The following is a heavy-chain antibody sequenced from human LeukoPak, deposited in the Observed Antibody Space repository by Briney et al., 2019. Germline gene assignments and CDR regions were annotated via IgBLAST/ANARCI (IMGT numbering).Heavy chain of an antibody. Sequence: GASVKVFCKASEYTFTTYYIHWVRQAPGQGLEWMGRINPGSGGTNYAQKFQGRVTMTGDTSISTAYMELSRLRSDDTAVYYCARGSGRYYVGYWYFDLWGRGTLVTVSS. J-gene: IGHJ2*01. CDR3: ARGSGRYYVGYWYFDL. V-gene: IGHV1-2*06. CDR2: INPGSGGT. CDR1: EYTFTTYY. D-gene: IGHD3-10*01.